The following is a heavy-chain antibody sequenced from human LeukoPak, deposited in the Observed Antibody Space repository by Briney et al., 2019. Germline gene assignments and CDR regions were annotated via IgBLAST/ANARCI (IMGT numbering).Heavy chain of an antibody. V-gene: IGHV1-46*01. CDR2: INPSGGST. CDR3: ALSIPATGYYFDY. D-gene: IGHD6-13*01. CDR1: GYTFTTYY. Sequence: ASVKVSCKASGYTFTTYYIHWVRQAPGQGLEWMGIINPSGGSTTYAQKFQGRITMTRDTSTSTVYMGLSSLRSEDTAVYYCALSIPATGYYFDYWGQGTLVTVSP. J-gene: IGHJ4*02.